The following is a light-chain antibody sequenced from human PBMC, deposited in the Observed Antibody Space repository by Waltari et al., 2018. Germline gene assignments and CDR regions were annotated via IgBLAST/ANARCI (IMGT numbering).Light chain of an antibody. CDR3: QQYGSSPPVT. J-gene: IGKJ4*01. CDR2: GAS. CDR1: QSVSSSY. Sequence: EIVLTQSPGTLSLSPGERATLSCRAGQSVSSSYLAWYQPKPGQAPRLLIYGASSRATGIPDRFSGSGSGTDFALTISRLEPEDFAVYYCQQYGSSPPVTFGGGTKVEIK. V-gene: IGKV3-20*01.